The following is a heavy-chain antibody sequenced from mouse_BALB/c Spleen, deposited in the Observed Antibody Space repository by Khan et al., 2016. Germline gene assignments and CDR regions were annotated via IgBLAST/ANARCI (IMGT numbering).Heavy chain of an antibody. J-gene: IGHJ1*01. D-gene: IGHD1-1*01. CDR1: GYSITSDYA. CDR3: ARFSYGSSSCYFYV. CDR2: ISYSGST. V-gene: IGHV3-2*02. Sequence: EVKLEESGPGLVKPSQSLSLTCTVTGYSITSDYAWNWIRQFPGNKLEWMGYISYSGSTSYNPSLKSRISITRDTSKNQFFLQLNSVTTEDTATYYCARFSYGSSSCYFYVWGAGTTVTVSS.